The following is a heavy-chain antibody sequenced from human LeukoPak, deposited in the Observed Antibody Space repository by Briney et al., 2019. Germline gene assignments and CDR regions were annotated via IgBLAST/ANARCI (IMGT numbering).Heavy chain of an antibody. CDR3: ARGPLYGDYIDAFDI. D-gene: IGHD4-17*01. J-gene: IGHJ3*02. V-gene: IGHV4-34*01. CDR2: INHSGST. CDR1: GESFSGYY. Sequence: SETLSLTCAVYGESFSGYYWSWLRQPPGKGLEWIGEINHSGSTNYNPSLKSRVTISVDTSKNQFSLKLSSVTAADTAVYYCARGPLYGDYIDAFDIWGQGTMVTVSS.